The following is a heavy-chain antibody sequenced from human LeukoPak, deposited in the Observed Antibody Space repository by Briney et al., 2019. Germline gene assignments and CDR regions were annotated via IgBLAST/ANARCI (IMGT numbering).Heavy chain of an antibody. V-gene: IGHV3-48*01. J-gene: IGHJ4*02. CDR3: ARVLHKRNYDSSDYYGY. Sequence: GGSLRLSCAASGFTFSIYWMSWVRQAPGKGLEWVSYISSSSSTIYYADSVKGRFTISRDNAKNSLYLQMNSLRAEDTAVYYCARVLHKRNYDSSDYYGYWGQGILVTVSS. CDR2: ISSSSSTI. CDR1: GFTFSIYW. D-gene: IGHD3-22*01.